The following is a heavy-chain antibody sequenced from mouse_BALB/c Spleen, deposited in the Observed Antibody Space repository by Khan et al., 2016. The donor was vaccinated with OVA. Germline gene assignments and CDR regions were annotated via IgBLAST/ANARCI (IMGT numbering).Heavy chain of an antibody. CDR2: ISSGSSTI. Sequence: EVELVESGGGLVQPGGSRKLSCVASGFTLSSFGMHWVRQAPMKGLEWVAYISSGSSTIYYVDTVKGRFTIPRDNPTNTLFLQMTSLRPEDTAMYYCARSGGNFHWYFDVWGAGTSVTVSS. D-gene: IGHD2-1*01. CDR1: GFTLSSFG. CDR3: ARSGGNFHWYFDV. J-gene: IGHJ1*01. V-gene: IGHV5-17*02.